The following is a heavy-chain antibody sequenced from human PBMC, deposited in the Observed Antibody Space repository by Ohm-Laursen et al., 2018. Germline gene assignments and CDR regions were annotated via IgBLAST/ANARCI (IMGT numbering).Heavy chain of an antibody. J-gene: IGHJ4*02. Sequence: SLRLSCAASGFTFSSYATSWVRQAPGKGLKSVASINQDGSEKYFVDSVRGRFAIYRDNAKNSLYLQMNSLRAEDTAVYYCVRDRRGGSIELRAGGQGALVTVSS. CDR3: VRDRRGGSIELRA. V-gene: IGHV3-7*01. CDR2: INQDGSEK. D-gene: IGHD6-6*01. CDR1: GFTFSSYA.